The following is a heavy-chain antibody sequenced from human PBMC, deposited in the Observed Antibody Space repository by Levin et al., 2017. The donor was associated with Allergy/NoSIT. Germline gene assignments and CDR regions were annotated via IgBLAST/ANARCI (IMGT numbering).Heavy chain of an antibody. CDR1: GFTFSIYA. CDR2: ISYDGRRK. CDR3: ARGKALYLDGNDY. J-gene: IGHJ4*02. Sequence: LSLTCAASGFTFSIYAMHWVRQAPGKGLEWVAVISYDGRRKYLADSVKGRFTISRDNSKDTVQLQMNSLRPEDAGIYYCARGKALYLDGNDYWGQGTPVTVSS. D-gene: IGHD2-8*01. V-gene: IGHV3-30*04.